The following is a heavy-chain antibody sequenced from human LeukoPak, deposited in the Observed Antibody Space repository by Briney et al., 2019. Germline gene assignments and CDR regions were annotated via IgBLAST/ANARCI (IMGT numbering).Heavy chain of an antibody. D-gene: IGHD6-19*01. CDR1: GFTFSSYA. CDR2: ISGSGGST. CDR3: TTDQWVAGTFDY. V-gene: IGHV3-23*01. Sequence: GGSLRLSCAASGFTFSSYAMSWVRQAPGKGLEWVSAISGSGGSTYYADSVKGRFTISRDNSKNTLYLQMNSLKTEDTAVYYCTTDQWVAGTFDYWGQGTLVTVSS. J-gene: IGHJ4*02.